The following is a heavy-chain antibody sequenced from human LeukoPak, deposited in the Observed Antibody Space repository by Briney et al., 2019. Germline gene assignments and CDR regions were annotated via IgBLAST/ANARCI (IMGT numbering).Heavy chain of an antibody. CDR1: GYSFSGFS. V-gene: IGHV5-51*01. CDR2: IYPGDSDT. CDR3: ARLPRYSSQQTYYYYGMDV. J-gene: IGHJ6*02. Sequence: GESLKISCQGSGYSFSGFSIGWVRQMPGKGLEWMGIIYPGDSDTRYSPSFQGQVTISADKSISTAYLQWSSLKASDTAMYYCARLPRYSSQQTYYYYGMDVWGQGTTVTVSS. D-gene: IGHD6-13*01.